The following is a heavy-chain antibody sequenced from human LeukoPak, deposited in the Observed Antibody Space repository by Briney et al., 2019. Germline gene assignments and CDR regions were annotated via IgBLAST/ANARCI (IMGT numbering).Heavy chain of an antibody. D-gene: IGHD5-12*01. CDR1: GFTFSNAW. J-gene: IGHJ4*02. V-gene: IGHV3-15*01. CDR2: IKSKTYGGTT. CDR3: TRSIIVATNEPDFDY. Sequence: PGGSLRLSCAASGFTFSNAWMSWVRQAPGKGLEWVGRIKSKTYGGTTDYAAPVKGRFTISRDDSKNTLYLQMNSLKTEDTAVYYCTRSIIVATNEPDFDYWGQGTLVTVSS.